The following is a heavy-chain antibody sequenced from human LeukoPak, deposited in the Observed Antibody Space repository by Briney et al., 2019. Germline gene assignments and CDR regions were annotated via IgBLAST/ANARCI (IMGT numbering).Heavy chain of an antibody. J-gene: IGHJ5*02. CDR1: GYTFTSYG. D-gene: IGHD6-13*01. CDR2: ISTYNGNT. V-gene: IGHV1-18*01. Sequence: ASVKVSCKASGYTFTSYGISWVRQAPGQGLEWMGWISTYNGNTNYAQKLQGRVTMTTDTSTSTAYMELRSLRSDDTAVYYCARAVIAAADTRSGFDPWGQGTLVTVSS. CDR3: ARAVIAAADTRSGFDP.